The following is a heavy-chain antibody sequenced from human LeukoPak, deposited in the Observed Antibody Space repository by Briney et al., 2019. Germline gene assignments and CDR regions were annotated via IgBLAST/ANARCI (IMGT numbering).Heavy chain of an antibody. CDR3: ARGLMIARYFDY. J-gene: IGHJ4*02. D-gene: IGHD3-22*01. V-gene: IGHV1-46*01. CDR2: INPSGGST. CDR1: GYTFTSYY. Sequence: GASVKVSCKAPGYTFTSYYMHWVRQAPGQGLEWMGIINPSGGSTSYAQKFQGRVTMTRDMSTSTVYMEPSSLRSEDTAVYYCARGLMIARYFDYWGQGTLVTVSS.